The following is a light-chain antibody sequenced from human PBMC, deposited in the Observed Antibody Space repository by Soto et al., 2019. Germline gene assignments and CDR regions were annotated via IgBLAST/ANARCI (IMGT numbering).Light chain of an antibody. V-gene: IGLV2-14*01. CDR2: DVS. Sequence: QSVLTQPASVSGSPGQSITISCTGTSSDVGNYNYVSWYQQHPGKAPKLRIYDVSNRPSGVSNRFSGSKSGNTASLTISGLQAEDEAYYYCSSYTSTTTLVVFGGGTQLTVL. CDR3: SSYTSTTTLVV. J-gene: IGLJ2*01. CDR1: SSDVGNYNY.